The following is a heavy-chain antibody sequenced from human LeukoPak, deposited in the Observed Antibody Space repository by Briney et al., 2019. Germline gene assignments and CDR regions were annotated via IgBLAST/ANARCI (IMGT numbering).Heavy chain of an antibody. Sequence: SETLSLTCIVSGGSMRSWYWSWIRQPPGKGLEWIGYVYYSGSINYNPSLKSRVTISVDTSKNQFSLKLTSVSGADTAVYYCARGPGLNWFDPWGQGTLVTVSS. CDR3: ARGPGLNWFDP. CDR2: VYYSGSI. J-gene: IGHJ5*02. CDR1: GGSMRSWY. V-gene: IGHV4-59*01.